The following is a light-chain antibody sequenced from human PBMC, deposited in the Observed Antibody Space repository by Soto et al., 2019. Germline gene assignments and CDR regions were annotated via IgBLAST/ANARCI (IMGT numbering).Light chain of an antibody. CDR2: EVR. CDR1: MRDIGAYNL. V-gene: IGLV2-14*03. J-gene: IGLJ3*02. Sequence: QSVLTQPASVSGSPGQSITISCAGTMRDIGAYNLVSWYQQHPGKAPRLIFYEVRNRPSGVSNRFSGSKSGNMASLTISGLQAEDEADYYCSSYTSSSTRVFGGGTKLTVL. CDR3: SSYTSSSTRV.